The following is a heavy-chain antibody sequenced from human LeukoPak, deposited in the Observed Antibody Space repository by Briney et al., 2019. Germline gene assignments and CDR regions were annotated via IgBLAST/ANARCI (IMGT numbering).Heavy chain of an antibody. Sequence: GGSLRLSCAASGFTVSSNYMSWVRQAPGKGLEWVSVIYSGGSTYYADSVKGRFTISRDNSKNTLYLQMNSLRAEDTAVYYCASGDRYSSGWFSFDYWGQGTLVTVSS. D-gene: IGHD6-19*01. V-gene: IGHV3-66*01. CDR3: ASGDRYSSGWFSFDY. J-gene: IGHJ4*02. CDR2: IYSGGST. CDR1: GFTVSSNY.